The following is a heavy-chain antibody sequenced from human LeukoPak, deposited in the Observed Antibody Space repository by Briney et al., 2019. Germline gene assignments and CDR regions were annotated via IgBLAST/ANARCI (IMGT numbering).Heavy chain of an antibody. CDR3: ARDGGFCSGGFCYRLFDP. Sequence: PGGSLRLPCAASGFTFGAYWMSWFRQAPGKGPEWVASIKDDGSAQFYVDSLEGRFTISRDNAKNTLYLQMDTMRVEDTAVYYCARDGGFCSGGFCYRLFDPWGQGTLVTVSS. CDR2: IKDDGSAQ. J-gene: IGHJ5*02. V-gene: IGHV3-7*01. D-gene: IGHD2-15*01. CDR1: GFTFGAYW.